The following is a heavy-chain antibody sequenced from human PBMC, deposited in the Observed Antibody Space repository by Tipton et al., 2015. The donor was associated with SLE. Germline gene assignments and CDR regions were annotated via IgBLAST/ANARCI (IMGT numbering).Heavy chain of an antibody. Sequence: TLSLTCSVSGGSISTTDHYWGWIRQPPGKGLEWIGSVFYSGNTYYNESLQSRVTISIDTSKNHFSLKLYSVTAADTAVYYCARGPPFMEWERNWFDPWGQGTQVTVSS. CDR3: ARGPPFMEWERNWFDP. J-gene: IGHJ5*02. D-gene: IGHD3-3*02. CDR2: VFYSGNT. CDR1: GGSISTTDHY. V-gene: IGHV4-39*07.